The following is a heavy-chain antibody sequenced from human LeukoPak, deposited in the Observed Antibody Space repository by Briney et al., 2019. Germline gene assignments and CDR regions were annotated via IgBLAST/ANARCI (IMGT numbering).Heavy chain of an antibody. CDR1: GFTFGSYA. CDR2: ISDSGAST. Sequence: GGSLRLSCAASGFTFGSYAMSWVRQAPGKGLEWVSLISDSGASTYYADFVKGRFTISRGNSKNTLYLQMNSLRAEDTAVYYCASSLRFLECFISWGQGTLVTVSS. D-gene: IGHD3-3*01. CDR3: ASSLRFLECFIS. V-gene: IGHV3-23*01. J-gene: IGHJ5*02.